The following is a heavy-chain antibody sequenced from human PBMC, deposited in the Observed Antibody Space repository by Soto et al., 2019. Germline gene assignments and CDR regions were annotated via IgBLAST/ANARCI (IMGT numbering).Heavy chain of an antibody. V-gene: IGHV4-59*01. Sequence: SETLSLTCTVSGGSISSYYWSWIRQPPGKGLEWIGYIYYSGSTNYNPSLKSRVTISVDTSKNQFSLKLSSVTAADTAVYYCARIRSVVVAASFYMDVWGKGTTVTVSS. CDR1: GGSISSYY. CDR2: IYYSGST. J-gene: IGHJ6*03. CDR3: ARIRSVVVAASFYMDV. D-gene: IGHD2-15*01.